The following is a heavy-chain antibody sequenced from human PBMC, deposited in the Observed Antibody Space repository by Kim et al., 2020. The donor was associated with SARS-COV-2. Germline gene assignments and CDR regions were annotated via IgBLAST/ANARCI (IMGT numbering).Heavy chain of an antibody. CDR1: GYSFTSYW. CDR3: ARLGATYYYGSGSYTNWFDP. Sequence: GESLKISCKGSGYSFTSYWISWVRQMPGKGLEWMGRIDPSDSYTNYSPSFQGHVTISADKSISTAYLQWSSLKASDTAMYYCARLGATYYYGSGSYTNWFDPWGQGTLVTVSS. V-gene: IGHV5-10-1*01. D-gene: IGHD3-10*01. CDR2: IDPSDSYT. J-gene: IGHJ5*02.